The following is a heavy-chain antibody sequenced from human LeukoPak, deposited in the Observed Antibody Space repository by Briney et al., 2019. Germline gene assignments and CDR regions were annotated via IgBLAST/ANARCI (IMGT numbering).Heavy chain of an antibody. CDR3: ARGIAASGDDY. J-gene: IGHJ4*02. CDR2: IIPILGIA. D-gene: IGHD6-13*01. Sequence: GSSVKVSCKASGGTFNSYAISWVRQAPGQGLEWMGRIIPILGIANYAQKFQGRVTITADKSTSTAYMELSSLRSEGTAVYYCARGIAASGDDYWGQGTLVTVSS. CDR1: GGTFNSYA. V-gene: IGHV1-69*04.